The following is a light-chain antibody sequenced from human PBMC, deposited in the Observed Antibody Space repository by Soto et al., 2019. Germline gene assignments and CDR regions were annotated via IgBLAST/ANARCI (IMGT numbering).Light chain of an antibody. Sequence: QSALTQPASVSGSPGQSITISCTGTSSDVGGYDYVSWYQQHPGKAPKLMIYEVGNRPSGVSNRFSGSKSGNTTSLTISGLQAEDEADYYCSSYASNSSTYVFGTGTKLTVL. J-gene: IGLJ1*01. CDR3: SSYASNSSTYV. CDR1: SSDVGGYDY. V-gene: IGLV2-14*01. CDR2: EVG.